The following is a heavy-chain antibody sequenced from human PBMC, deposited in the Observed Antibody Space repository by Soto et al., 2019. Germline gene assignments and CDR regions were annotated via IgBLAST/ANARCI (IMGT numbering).Heavy chain of an antibody. Sequence: EVQLVESGGGLVKPGGSLRLSCAASGFTFSSYSMNWVRQAPGKGLEWVSSISSSSSYIYYADSVKGRFTISSDNAKNSLYLQMNSLRAEDTAVYYCASETGYSYGGFDYWGQGTLVTVSS. CDR1: GFTFSSYS. CDR3: ASETGYSYGGFDY. V-gene: IGHV3-21*01. CDR2: ISSSSSYI. D-gene: IGHD5-18*01. J-gene: IGHJ4*02.